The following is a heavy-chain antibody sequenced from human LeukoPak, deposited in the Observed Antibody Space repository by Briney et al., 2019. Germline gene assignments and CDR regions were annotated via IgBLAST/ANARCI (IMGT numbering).Heavy chain of an antibody. J-gene: IGHJ4*02. D-gene: IGHD4/OR15-4a*01. CDR3: ARDRAAMVIDY. V-gene: IGHV3-11*04. CDR1: GFTFTDYY. Sequence: GGSLRLSCAASGFTFTDYYMSWIRQAPGKGLEWVSYISSSGSTIYYADSVKGRFTISRDNAKNSLYLQMNSLRAEDTAVYYCARDRAAMVIDYWGQGTLVTVSS. CDR2: ISSSGSTI.